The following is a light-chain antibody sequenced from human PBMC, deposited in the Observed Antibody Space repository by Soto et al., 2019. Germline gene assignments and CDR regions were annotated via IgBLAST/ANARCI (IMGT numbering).Light chain of an antibody. Sequence: EIVMTQSPATLSVSPGERATLSCRASQSVSSNLAWYQQKPGQAPRLLIYGASTRATGIPARFSGSGSGTEFTLTISSLQSGDFAVYYCQQYNNWPPKHTFGQGTKLEIK. V-gene: IGKV3-15*01. CDR1: QSVSSN. CDR2: GAS. CDR3: QQYNNWPPKHT. J-gene: IGKJ2*01.